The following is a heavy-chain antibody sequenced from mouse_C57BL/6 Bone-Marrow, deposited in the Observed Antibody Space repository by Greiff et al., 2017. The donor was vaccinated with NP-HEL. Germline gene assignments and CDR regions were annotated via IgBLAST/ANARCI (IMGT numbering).Heavy chain of an antibody. CDR1: GFTFSSYG. CDR2: ISSGGSYT. CDR3: ARHNDGYLAD. V-gene: IGHV5-6*01. D-gene: IGHD2-3*01. Sequence: EVQLVESGGDLVKPGGSLKLSCAASGFTFSSYGMSWVRQTPDKRLEWVATISSGGSYTYYPDSVKGRFTISRDNAKNTLYLQMSSLKSEDTAMYYCARHNDGYLADWGQGTLVTVSA. J-gene: IGHJ3*01.